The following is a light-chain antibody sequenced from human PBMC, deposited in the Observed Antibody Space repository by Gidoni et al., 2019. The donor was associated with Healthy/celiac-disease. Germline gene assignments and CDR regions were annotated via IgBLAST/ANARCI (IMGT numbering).Light chain of an antibody. J-gene: IGLJ2*01. CDR1: SSDVGGYNY. Sequence: SALTPPAPVSGSPGHSITISSTVTSSDVGGYNYVSWYQQHPGKAPKPMIYEVSNRPPGVSDRFSGSKSGNTASLTISGLQAEDEADYYCSSYTSSSTLVVFGGGTKLTVI. CDR3: SSYTSSSTLVV. V-gene: IGLV2-14*01. CDR2: EVS.